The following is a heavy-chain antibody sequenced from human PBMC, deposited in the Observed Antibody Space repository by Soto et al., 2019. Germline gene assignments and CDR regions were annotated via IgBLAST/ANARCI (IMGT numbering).Heavy chain of an antibody. Sequence: PSETLSLTCTVSGGSISSSSYYWGWIRQPPGKGLEWIGSIYYSGSTYYNPSLKSRVTISVDTSKNQFSLKLSSVTAADTAVYYCARQYYDILTGPSIDYWGKGTLVTVSS. J-gene: IGHJ4*02. CDR3: ARQYYDILTGPSIDY. D-gene: IGHD3-9*01. V-gene: IGHV4-39*01. CDR2: IYYSGST. CDR1: GGSISSSSYY.